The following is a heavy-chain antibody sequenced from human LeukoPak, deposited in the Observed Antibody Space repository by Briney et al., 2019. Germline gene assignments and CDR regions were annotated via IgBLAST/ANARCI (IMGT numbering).Heavy chain of an antibody. V-gene: IGHV1-46*01. CDR3: AKAPRYGSSSY. J-gene: IGHJ4*02. CDR1: GYTFTSYY. D-gene: IGHD6-6*01. CDR2: INPSGGST. Sequence: ASVKVSCKASGYTFTSYYMHWVRQAPGQGLEWMGIINPSGGSTSYVQKFQGRVTMTRDMSTSTVYMELSSLTSEDTAVYYCAKAPRYGSSSYWGQGTLVTVSS.